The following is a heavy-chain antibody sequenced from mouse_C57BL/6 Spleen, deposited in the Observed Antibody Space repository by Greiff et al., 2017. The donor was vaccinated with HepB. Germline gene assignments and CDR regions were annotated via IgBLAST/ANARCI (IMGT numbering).Heavy chain of an antibody. V-gene: IGHV1-81*01. CDR2: IYPRSGNT. J-gene: IGHJ2*01. CDR3: ARSYFDY. CDR1: GYTFTSYG. Sequence: QVQLKESGAELARPGASVKLSCKASGYTFTSYGISWVKQRTGQGLEWIGEIYPRSGNTYYNEKFKGKATLTADKSSSTAYMELRRLTSEDSAVYFCARSYFDYWGQGTTLTVSS.